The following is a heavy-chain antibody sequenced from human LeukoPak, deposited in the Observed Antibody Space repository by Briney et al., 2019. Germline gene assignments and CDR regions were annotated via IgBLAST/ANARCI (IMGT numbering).Heavy chain of an antibody. J-gene: IGHJ4*02. Sequence: SETLSLTCSVSGGSISSNYWSWIRQPPGKGLEWIGYIYDSGSTNYNPSLKSRVTISVDTSKNQLSLKLSSVTAADTAVYYCARRFAAAGLLDYWGQGTLVTVSS. CDR1: GGSISSNY. CDR2: IYDSGST. CDR3: ARRFAAAGLLDY. V-gene: IGHV4-59*08. D-gene: IGHD6-13*01.